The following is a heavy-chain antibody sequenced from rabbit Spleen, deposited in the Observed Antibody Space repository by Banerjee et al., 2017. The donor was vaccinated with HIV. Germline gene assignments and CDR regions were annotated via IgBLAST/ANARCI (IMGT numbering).Heavy chain of an antibody. Sequence: QEQLVESGGGLVQPEGSLTLTCTASGFSFSSSVFMCWVRQAPGKGLEWIGCIAIASSGGTAYASWAKGRFTISKPSSTTVTLQMTSLTAADTATYFCARSYDGISRYYPLWGPGTLVTVS. CDR1: GFSFSSSVF. J-gene: IGHJ4*01. D-gene: IGHD1-1*01. CDR3: ARSYDGISRYYPL. V-gene: IGHV1S45*01. CDR2: IAIASSGGT.